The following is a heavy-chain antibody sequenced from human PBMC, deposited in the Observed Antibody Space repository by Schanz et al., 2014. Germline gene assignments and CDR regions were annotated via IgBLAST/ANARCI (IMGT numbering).Heavy chain of an antibody. Sequence: EKRVQKGGEVKKKGDSVKEGGKAGGEREGGERGGGGGKGEGTGREFMGWINPNSGDTEYGQQFEGRVTFTRDTSISTAYMELSSLTSDDTAVYYCARELCSSTTCYVRYDPWGQGTLVTVSS. CDR1: GEREGGER. D-gene: IGHD2-2*01. CDR2: INPNSGDT. CDR3: ARELCSSTTCYVRYDP. V-gene: IGHV1-2*02. J-gene: IGHJ5*02.